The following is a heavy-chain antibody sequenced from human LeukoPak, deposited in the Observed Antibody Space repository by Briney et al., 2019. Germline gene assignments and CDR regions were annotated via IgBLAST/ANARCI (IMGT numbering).Heavy chain of an antibody. Sequence: GGSLRLSCTASGFRFSNYAMNWVRQAPGKGLEWVSVISGGGSSTNYADSVKGRFTMSRENSKNTLYLQISRLRAEDTAVYYCAKDLYTSRYACCFDYWGQGTLVTVSS. CDR3: AKDLYTSRYACCFDY. D-gene: IGHD6-13*01. CDR1: GFRFSNYA. J-gene: IGHJ4*02. CDR2: ISGGGSST. V-gene: IGHV3-23*01.